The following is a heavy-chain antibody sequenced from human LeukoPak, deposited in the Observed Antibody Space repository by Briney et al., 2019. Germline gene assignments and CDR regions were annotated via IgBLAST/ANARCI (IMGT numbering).Heavy chain of an antibody. D-gene: IGHD1-26*01. V-gene: IGHV3-21*01. Sequence: GGSLGLSCAASGFTFSSYTLTWVRQAPGKGLEWVSSISDTSSKMFYADSVKGRFTISRDNSKNTLYLQMNSLRAEDTAVYYCAREGGYFDYWGQGTLVTVSS. CDR1: GFTFSSYT. J-gene: IGHJ4*02. CDR2: ISDTSSKM. CDR3: AREGGYFDY.